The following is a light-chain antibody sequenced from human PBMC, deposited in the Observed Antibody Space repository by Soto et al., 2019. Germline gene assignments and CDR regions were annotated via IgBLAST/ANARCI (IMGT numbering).Light chain of an antibody. CDR3: LQRINWPLT. J-gene: IGKJ4*01. CDR1: QSVSSY. CDR2: DAS. Sequence: EIVLTQSPATLSLSPGERATLSCRASQSVSSYLAWYQQKPGQAPRLLIYDASNRATGIPARFSGSGSGTDYTLAISSLEPEDVALYCCLQRINWPLTFGGGTKVEI. V-gene: IGKV3-11*01.